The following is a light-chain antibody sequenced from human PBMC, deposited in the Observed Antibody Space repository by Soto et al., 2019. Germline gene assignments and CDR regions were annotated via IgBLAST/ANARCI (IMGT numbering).Light chain of an antibody. CDR2: WAS. V-gene: IGKV4-1*01. CDR3: QQYHSTPWT. Sequence: DIVMTQSPDSLAVSLGERATINCKSSQSVLYSSNNKNYLAWYQQKPGQPPKLLVYWASTRESGVPDRFSGSGSGTDVTLTISSLQAEDVAVYYCQQYHSTPWTFGHGTKVEI. J-gene: IGKJ1*01. CDR1: QSVLYSSNNKNY.